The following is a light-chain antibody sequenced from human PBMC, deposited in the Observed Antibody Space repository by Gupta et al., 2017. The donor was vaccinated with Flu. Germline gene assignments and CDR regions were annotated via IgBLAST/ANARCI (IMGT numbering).Light chain of an antibody. V-gene: IGKV1-9*01. Sequence: DIQLTQSPSFLSATVGDRVTITCRASQGISTYLAWYQQKPGKAPKLLVYAASTMQSGVPSRFSGGGSGTEFTLTISSLQPEDCATYYCQQFMSFPLTFGQGTXLEIK. CDR1: QGISTY. CDR3: QQFMSFPLT. J-gene: IGKJ5*01. CDR2: AAS.